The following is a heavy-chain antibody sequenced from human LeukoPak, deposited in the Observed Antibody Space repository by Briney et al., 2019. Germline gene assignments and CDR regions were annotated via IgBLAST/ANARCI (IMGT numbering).Heavy chain of an antibody. V-gene: IGHV3-11*04. CDR2: ISSSGSTI. D-gene: IGHD1-26*01. J-gene: IGHJ6*03. CDR1: GFTFSDYY. Sequence: AGGSLRLSCAASGFTFSDYYMSWIRQAPGKGLEWVSYISSSGSTIYYADSVKGRFTISRDNAKNSLYLQMNSLRAEDTAVYYCARGPPIVYYYYYYMDVWGKGTTVTVS. CDR3: ARGPPIVYYYYYYMDV.